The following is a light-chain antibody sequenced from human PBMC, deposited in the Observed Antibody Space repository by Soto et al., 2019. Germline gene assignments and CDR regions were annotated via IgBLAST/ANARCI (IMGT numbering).Light chain of an antibody. J-gene: IGKJ4*01. Sequence: DIQLTQSPSFLSASVGDRVTITCRASQGITSYLAWYHQKPGKAPKLLIYAASTLQSGVPSRFSGSGSGTEFNLTISSLQPEDFATYYCQQLNSYPLTFGGGTKVEIK. CDR2: AAS. CDR3: QQLNSYPLT. V-gene: IGKV1-9*01. CDR1: QGITSY.